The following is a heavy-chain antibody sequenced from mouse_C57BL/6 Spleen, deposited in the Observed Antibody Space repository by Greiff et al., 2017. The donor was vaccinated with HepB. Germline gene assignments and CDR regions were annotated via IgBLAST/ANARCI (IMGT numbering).Heavy chain of an antibody. D-gene: IGHD4-1*01. CDR2: ISSGSSTI. CDR3: ARELGGNAMDY. CDR1: GFTFSDYG. Sequence: EVKVVESGGGLVKPGGSLKLSCAASGFTFSDYGMHWVRQAPEKGLEWVAYISSGSSTIYYADTVKGRFTISRDNAKNTLFLQMTSLRSEDTAMYYCARELGGNAMDYWGQGTSVTVSS. J-gene: IGHJ4*01. V-gene: IGHV5-17*01.